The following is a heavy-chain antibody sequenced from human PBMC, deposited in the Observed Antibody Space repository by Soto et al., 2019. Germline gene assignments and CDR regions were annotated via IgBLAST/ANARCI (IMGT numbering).Heavy chain of an antibody. J-gene: IGHJ6*02. CDR3: ASQSVLVATIPLSYGMDV. V-gene: IGHV5-10-1*01. D-gene: IGHD5-12*01. CDR2: IDPSDSYT. Sequence: GESLKISCKGSGYSFTSYWISWVRQMPGKGLEWMGRIDPSDSYTNYSPSFQGHVTISADKSISTAYLQWSSLKASDTAMYYCASQSVLVATIPLSYGMDVWGQGTTVTVSS. CDR1: GYSFTSYW.